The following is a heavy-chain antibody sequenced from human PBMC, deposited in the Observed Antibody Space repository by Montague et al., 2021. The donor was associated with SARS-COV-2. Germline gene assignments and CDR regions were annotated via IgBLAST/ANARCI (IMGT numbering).Heavy chain of an antibody. CDR1: GGPISSYY. Sequence: SETLSLTCTVSGGPISSYYWSWIRQPPGTGLEWIWYIYDSGSTNYKSSLKSRVTISVDTSKNQFSLKLDSVTAADTAVYYCARHRRSRYGNFDYWGQGTLVTVSS. CDR2: IYDSGST. D-gene: IGHD1-1*01. V-gene: IGHV4-59*08. J-gene: IGHJ4*02. CDR3: ARHRRSRYGNFDY.